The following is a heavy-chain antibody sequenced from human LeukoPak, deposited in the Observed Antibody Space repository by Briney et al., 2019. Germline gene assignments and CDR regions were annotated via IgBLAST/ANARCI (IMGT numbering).Heavy chain of an antibody. Sequence: GGSLRLSCAASEFTFNTYAVSWVRQAPGKGLEWVSAISGDGGITYYAGSVRGRFTISRDNSKSTLYLQMNSLRAEDTAVYYCAKSSGPGGYYYYGMDVWGQGTTVTVSS. CDR2: ISGDGGIT. D-gene: IGHD3-22*01. J-gene: IGHJ6*02. CDR1: EFTFNTYA. CDR3: AKSSGPGGYYYYGMDV. V-gene: IGHV3-23*01.